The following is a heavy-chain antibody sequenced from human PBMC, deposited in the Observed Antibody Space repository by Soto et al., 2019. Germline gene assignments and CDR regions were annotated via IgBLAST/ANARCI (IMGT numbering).Heavy chain of an antibody. CDR2: ISDSGGST. CDR3: VKEGTMAPRYWFGA. J-gene: IGHJ5*02. CDR1: GFTFSSFL. V-gene: IGHV3-64D*06. D-gene: IGHD3-3*01. Sequence: DVQLVESGGGLIQPGGSLRLSCSGSGFTFSSFLMHWVRQAPGKGLEYVAGISDSGGSTYYADSVQGRFTISRDSSTLYLQMSGLRPEDTALYYCVKEGTMAPRYWFGAWSQGTLVTVSS.